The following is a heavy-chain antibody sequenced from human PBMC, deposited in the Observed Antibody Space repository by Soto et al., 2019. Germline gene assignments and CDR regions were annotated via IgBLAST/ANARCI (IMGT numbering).Heavy chain of an antibody. CDR3: ARVVLSITRGAFDA. J-gene: IGHJ3*01. CDR1: GGSISSSHW. CDR2: ISHSGTS. D-gene: IGHD1-20*01. V-gene: IGHV4-4*02. Sequence: QVQLQESGPGLVKPSGTLSLTCAVSGGSISSSHWWTWVRQSPGKGLEYIGEISHSGTSNSNPSLTSRVALSVDRSKNPFSLALTSVTAADTAVYYCARVVLSITRGAFDAWGQGTPVIVSS.